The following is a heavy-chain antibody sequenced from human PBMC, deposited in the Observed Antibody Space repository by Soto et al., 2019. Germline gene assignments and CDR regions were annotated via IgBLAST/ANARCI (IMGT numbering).Heavy chain of an antibody. Sequence: ASVKVSCKASGYTFTSYAMHWVRQAPGQRLEWMGWINAGNGNTKYSQKFQGRVTITRDTSASTAYMELSSLRSEDTAVYYCARGPTIRYFGPGYYYYVMDVWGRGTTVTVSS. D-gene: IGHD3-9*01. V-gene: IGHV1-3*01. J-gene: IGHJ6*02. CDR2: INAGNGNT. CDR1: GYTFTSYA. CDR3: ARGPTIRYFGPGYYYYVMDV.